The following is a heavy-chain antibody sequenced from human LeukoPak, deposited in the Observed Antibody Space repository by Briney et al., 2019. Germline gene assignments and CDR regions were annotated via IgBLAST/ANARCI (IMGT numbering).Heavy chain of an antibody. CDR1: GSSFTSYW. J-gene: IGHJ6*03. V-gene: IGHV5-51*01. CDR2: IYPGDSDT. Sequence: GASLKISCKGSGSSFTSYWIGWMRQLSGKGLEWMGIIYPGDSDTIYSPSFQGQVTISADKSISTAYLQWSSLKASDTAMYYCARHGSGATYYYMDVWGKGATVTVSS. CDR3: ARHGSGATYYYMDV. D-gene: IGHD2-15*01.